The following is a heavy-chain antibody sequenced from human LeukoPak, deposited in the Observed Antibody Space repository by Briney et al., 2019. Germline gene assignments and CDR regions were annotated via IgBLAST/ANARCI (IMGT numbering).Heavy chain of an antibody. J-gene: IGHJ6*02. V-gene: IGHV1-69*04. CDR1: GGTFSSYA. CDR3: ARVKDSSSWYRPNYHYYGMDV. D-gene: IGHD6-13*01. CDR2: IIPILGIA. Sequence: SVKVSCKASGGTFSSYAISWVRQAPGQGLEWMGRIIPILGIANYAQKFQGRVTITADKSTSTAYMELSSLRSEDTAVYYCARVKDSSSWYRPNYHYYGMDVWGQGTTVTVSS.